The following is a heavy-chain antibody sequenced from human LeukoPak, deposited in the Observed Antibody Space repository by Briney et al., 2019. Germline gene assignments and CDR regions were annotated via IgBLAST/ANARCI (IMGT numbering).Heavy chain of an antibody. V-gene: IGHV4-4*02. CDR2: IYHSGST. CDR3: ARLTPAVADGLNDAFDI. D-gene: IGHD6-19*01. CDR1: GGSISSSNW. Sequence: SETLSLTCAVSGGSISSSNWWSWVRQPPGKGLEWIGEIYHSGSTNYNPSLKSRVTISVDTSKNQFSLKLSSVTAADTAVYYCARLTPAVADGLNDAFDIWGQGTMVTVSS. J-gene: IGHJ3*02.